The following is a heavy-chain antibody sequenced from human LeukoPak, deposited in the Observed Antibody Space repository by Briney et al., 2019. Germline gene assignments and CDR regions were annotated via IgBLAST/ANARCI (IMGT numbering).Heavy chain of an antibody. J-gene: IGHJ3*02. CDR2: IYYSGST. CDR3: ARASLFDAFDI. Sequence: SETLSLTCTVSGASISSYYWSWIRQPPGKGLEWIGYIYYSGSTNYNPSLKSRVTISVDTSKNQFSLKLSSVTAADTAVYYCARASLFDAFDIWGQGTMVTVSS. V-gene: IGHV4-59*01. CDR1: GASISSYY.